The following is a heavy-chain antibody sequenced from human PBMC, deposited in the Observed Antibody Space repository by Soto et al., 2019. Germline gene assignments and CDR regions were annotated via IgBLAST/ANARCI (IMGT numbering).Heavy chain of an antibody. CDR1: GFTFSSYA. D-gene: IGHD2-2*01. V-gene: IGHV3-23*01. CDR2: ISGSGGST. Sequence: GGSLRLSCAASGFTFSSYAMSWVRQAPGKGLEWVSAISGSGGSTYYADSVKGRFTISRDNSKNTLYLQMNSLRAEDTAVYYCARRNAKYQLLGAWFDPWGQGTLVTVSS. J-gene: IGHJ5*02. CDR3: ARRNAKYQLLGAWFDP.